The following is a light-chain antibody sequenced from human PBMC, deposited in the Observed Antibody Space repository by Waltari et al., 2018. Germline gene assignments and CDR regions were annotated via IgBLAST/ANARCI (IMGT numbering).Light chain of an antibody. CDR2: QAS. CDR3: QQYDHYPWT. J-gene: IGKJ1*01. V-gene: IGKV1-5*03. Sequence: DIQMTQSPSTLSASVGDRVTITCRTSQGISSWLAWYQQTPGKAPKLLIYQASTLESGVPSRISGSGSGTEFTLTISSLQPDDAATYCCQQYDHYPWTFGQGTKVELK. CDR1: QGISSW.